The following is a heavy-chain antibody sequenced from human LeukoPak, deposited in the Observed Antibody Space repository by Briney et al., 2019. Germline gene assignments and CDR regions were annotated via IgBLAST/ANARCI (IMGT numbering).Heavy chain of an antibody. CDR2: INGDGSEK. J-gene: IGHJ4*02. Sequence: GGSLRLSCIASGFTFSNYWMTWVRQTPGKGLEWLAQINGDGSEKYFVDSVKGRFTISRDYAKNSLYLQMNSLRDDDTAVYFCVRDSGFRSLDCWGQGTLVTVSS. V-gene: IGHV3-7*01. D-gene: IGHD3-10*01. CDR3: VRDSGFRSLDC. CDR1: GFTFSNYW.